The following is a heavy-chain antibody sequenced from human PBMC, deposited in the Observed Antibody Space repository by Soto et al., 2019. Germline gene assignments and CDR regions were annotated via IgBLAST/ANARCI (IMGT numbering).Heavy chain of an antibody. CDR1: GLTFNNYA. J-gene: IGHJ6*03. D-gene: IGHD1-26*01. CDR2: ITGSGDNA. Sequence: EVQLLESGGGLVQPGGSLRLSCAASGLTFNNYAITWVRQAPGKGLEWVSTITGSGDNAYYADSVKGRFNTPRDNSKHTLYMQMHSLGAEDSAIYYCAKGRGTNYYYHMDVWGGGTTVTVSS. V-gene: IGHV3-23*01. CDR3: AKGRGTNYYYHMDV.